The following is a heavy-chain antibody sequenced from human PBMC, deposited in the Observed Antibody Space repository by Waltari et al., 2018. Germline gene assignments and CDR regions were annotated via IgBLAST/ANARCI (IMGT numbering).Heavy chain of an antibody. V-gene: IGHV3-74*01. CDR3: SRSPAGYSRSDY. D-gene: IGHD5-18*01. Sequence: EVRLEESGGGLVQPGGSLRLSCAASGFAFSSYWMHWVRQAPGKGLVGVSRSDQDGSGTADADSVMGRFTICRDNAKNTVYLEMNSLRAEDTAVYYCSRSPAGYSRSDYWGQGTLVTVSS. J-gene: IGHJ4*02. CDR1: GFAFSSYW. CDR2: SDQDGSGT.